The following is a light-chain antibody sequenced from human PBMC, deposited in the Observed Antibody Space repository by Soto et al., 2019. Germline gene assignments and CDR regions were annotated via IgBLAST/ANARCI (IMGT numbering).Light chain of an antibody. J-gene: IGLJ1*01. CDR1: SSDVGGYNY. CDR3: SSYTTSNTRQIV. CDR2: DVS. Sequence: CVRTQPASVSGAPGQSITISCTGTSSDVGGYNYVSWYQHHPGKAPKLIIYDVSNRPSGVSIRFSGSKSDNTASLTISGLQPEDEADYHCSSYTTSNTRQIVFGTGTKVTVL. V-gene: IGLV2-14*03.